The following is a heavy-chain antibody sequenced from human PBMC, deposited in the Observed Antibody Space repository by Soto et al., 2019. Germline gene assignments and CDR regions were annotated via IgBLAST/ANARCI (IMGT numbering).Heavy chain of an antibody. V-gene: IGHV3-11*06. CDR3: ARDVQDCSGGSCYVDYDYGMDV. CDR1: GFPFSDYY. Sequence: PGGSLRLSCAASGFPFSDYYMSLIRQSPGKGLEWVSYISSSSSYTNYADSVKGRFTISRDNDKNSLYLQMNSLRAEDTAVYYCARDVQDCSGGSCYVDYDYGMDVWGQGTTVTVSS. D-gene: IGHD2-15*01. J-gene: IGHJ6*02. CDR2: ISSSSSYT.